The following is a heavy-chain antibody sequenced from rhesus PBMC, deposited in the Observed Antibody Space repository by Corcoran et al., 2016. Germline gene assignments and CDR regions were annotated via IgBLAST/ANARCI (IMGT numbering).Heavy chain of an antibody. V-gene: IGHV3-178*01. CDR1: GFTFSDYY. CDR3: VRGPYSSGWYTNYGLDS. J-gene: IGHJ6*01. D-gene: IGHD6-31*01. CDR2: MSNGGGST. Sequence: EVQLVESGGDLVQPGGSLRLSCAASGFTFSDYYMDWVRQAPGKGREWVSRMSNGGGSTWYADSVKGRFTIYRENAKNTLYFQMNSLRAEDTAVYYCVRGPYSSGWYTNYGLDSWGQGVVVTVSS.